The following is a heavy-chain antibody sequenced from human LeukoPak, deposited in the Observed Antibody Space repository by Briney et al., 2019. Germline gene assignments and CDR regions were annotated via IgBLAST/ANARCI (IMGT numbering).Heavy chain of an antibody. D-gene: IGHD3-22*01. V-gene: IGHV1-8*01. J-gene: IGHJ4*02. CDR1: GYTFTSYD. CDR3: ARGPLPDPDYYDSSGYPFDY. Sequence: GASVKVSCKASGYTFTSYDINWVRQATGQGLEWMGWMNPNSGKTGYAQKFQGRVTMTRNPSISTAYMELSSLRSEDTAVYYCARGPLPDPDYYDSSGYPFDYWGQRTLVTVSS. CDR2: MNPNSGKT.